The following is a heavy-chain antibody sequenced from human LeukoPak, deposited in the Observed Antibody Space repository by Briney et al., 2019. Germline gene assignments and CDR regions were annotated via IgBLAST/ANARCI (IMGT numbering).Heavy chain of an antibody. CDR1: GFTFSSHS. V-gene: IGHV3-48*01. CDR3: AWGGRGTFHY. Sequence: GGSLRLSCAASGFTFSSHSMNWVRQAPGKGLEWVSHISSSSITIYYADSVKGRFTISRDNVKNSLYLQMNSLRAEDTAVYYCAWGGRGTFHYCGQGTLVIVSS. J-gene: IGHJ4*02. D-gene: IGHD3-16*01. CDR2: ISSSSITI.